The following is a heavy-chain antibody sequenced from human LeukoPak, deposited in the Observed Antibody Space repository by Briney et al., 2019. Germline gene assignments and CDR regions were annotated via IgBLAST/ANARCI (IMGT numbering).Heavy chain of an antibody. V-gene: IGHV3-23*01. J-gene: IGHJ4*02. D-gene: IGHD6-6*01. CDR2: ISGSGGST. CDR3: AKDALEYSSSSRDYFDY. CDR1: GFTFSSYA. Sequence: GGSLRLSCVASGFTFSSYAMSGVPQAPGKGLEWVSAISGSGGSTYYADSVKGRFTISRDNSKNTLYLQMNSLRAEDTAVYYCAKDALEYSSSSRDYFDYWGQGTLVTVSS.